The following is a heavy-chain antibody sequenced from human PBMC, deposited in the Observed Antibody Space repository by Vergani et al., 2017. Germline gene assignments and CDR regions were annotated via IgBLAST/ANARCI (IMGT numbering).Heavy chain of an antibody. Sequence: EVQLVESGGGLVKPGGSLRLSCAASGFTFSNAWMSWVRQAPGKGLEWVSAISGSGGGTYYADSVKGRFTISRDNSKNTLYLQMNSLRAEDTAVYSCAKQTYSGYDYLDYWGQGTLVTVSS. J-gene: IGHJ4*02. CDR3: AKQTYSGYDYLDY. CDR1: GFTFSNAW. CDR2: ISGSGGGT. V-gene: IGHV3-23*04. D-gene: IGHD5-12*01.